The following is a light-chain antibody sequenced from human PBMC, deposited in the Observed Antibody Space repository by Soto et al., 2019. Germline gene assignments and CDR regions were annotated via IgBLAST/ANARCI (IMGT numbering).Light chain of an antibody. J-gene: IGKJ1*01. V-gene: IGKV3-15*01. CDR3: QQYKNWART. CDR1: QSVSSN. Sequence: EIVLTQYPATLSLSRGPRAPRXCRASQSVSSNLALYQQKPGQAPRLLIYGASTRATGIPARFSGGGSGTEFTLTISSLQPEDFAVYYCQQYKNWARTFGQGAKV. CDR2: GAS.